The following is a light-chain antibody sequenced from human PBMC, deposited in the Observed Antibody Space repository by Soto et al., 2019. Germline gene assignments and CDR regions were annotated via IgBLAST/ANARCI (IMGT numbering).Light chain of an antibody. J-gene: IGKJ2*01. CDR1: QSNSSY. CDR3: QQSYSTPYN. Sequence: DIQMTQSPSYLSASVGDRVTITCRASQSNSSYLNWYQHKPGQAPKLHIYAASSLQSGVPSRFSGNESGTYFTLTISSLQPEDFATYYCQQSYSTPYNFGRGKKLEI. V-gene: IGKV1-39*01. CDR2: AAS.